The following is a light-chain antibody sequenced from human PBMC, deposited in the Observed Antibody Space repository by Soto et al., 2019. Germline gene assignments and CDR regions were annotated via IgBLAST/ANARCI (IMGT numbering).Light chain of an antibody. CDR2: DAS. CDR1: QRISNSY. J-gene: IGKJ3*01. Sequence: PGERATLSCRASQRISNSYLAWYQHKPGQAPRLLIYDASSRATGIPDRFSGSGSGTDFTLTISRLEPEDFAVYYCQQYGRSPPKFTFGPGTKVDIK. CDR3: QQYGRSPPKFT. V-gene: IGKV3-20*01.